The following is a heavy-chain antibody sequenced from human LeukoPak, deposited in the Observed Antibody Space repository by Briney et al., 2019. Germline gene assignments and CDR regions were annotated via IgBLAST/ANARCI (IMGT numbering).Heavy chain of an antibody. J-gene: IGHJ3*02. CDR1: GGSISRGYYY. Sequence: PSQTLSLTCTVSGGSISRGYYYWSWIRQPPGKGLEWIGCIYHSGSTYYNPSLKSRVTISVDRSKNHFSLKLSSVTAADTAVYYCARRLLTLFSSSAFDIWGQGTMVTVSS. D-gene: IGHD6-13*01. V-gene: IGHV4-30-2*01. CDR3: ARRLLTLFSSSAFDI. CDR2: IYHSGST.